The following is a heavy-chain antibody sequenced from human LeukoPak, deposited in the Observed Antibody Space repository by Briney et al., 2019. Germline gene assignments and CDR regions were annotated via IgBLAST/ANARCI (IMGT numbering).Heavy chain of an antibody. D-gene: IGHD1-1*01. CDR1: GFTFSSYS. Sequence: GGSLRLSCAASGFTFSSYSRNWVRQAPGKGLEWVSSISSSSSYIYYADSVKGRFTISRDNAKNSLYLQMNSLRAEDTAVYYCARDRINWNGDAFDIWGQGTMVTVSS. CDR3: ARDRINWNGDAFDI. CDR2: ISSSSSYI. J-gene: IGHJ3*02. V-gene: IGHV3-21*01.